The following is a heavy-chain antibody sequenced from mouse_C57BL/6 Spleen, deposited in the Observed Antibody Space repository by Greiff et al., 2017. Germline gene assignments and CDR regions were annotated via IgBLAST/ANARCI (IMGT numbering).Heavy chain of an antibody. V-gene: IGHV1-15*01. D-gene: IGHD1-1*01. CDR1: GYTFTDYE. J-gene: IGHJ4*01. Sequence: VQLKQSGAELVRPGASVTLSCKASGYTFTDYEMHWVKQTPVHGLEWMGAIDPETGGTAYNQKFKGKAILTAVKSSSTAYMELRSLTSEDSAVYYCVYYYGSSPYAMDYWGQGTSVTVSS. CDR2: IDPETGGT. CDR3: VYYYGSSPYAMDY.